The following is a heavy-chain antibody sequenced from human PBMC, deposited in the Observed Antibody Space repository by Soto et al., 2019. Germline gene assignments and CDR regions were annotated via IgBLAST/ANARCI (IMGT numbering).Heavy chain of an antibody. J-gene: IGHJ4*02. D-gene: IGHD3-16*01. Sequence: GASVKVSCKASGYTFTGHYIHWVRQAPGQGPEWMGEIGPASGDTRYAQKFQGRVTMTRDTSITTVYMELNNLSPDDTAVYYCGTGRRGQLVISYWGQGTQVTVSS. CDR1: GYTFTGHY. V-gene: IGHV1-2*02. CDR2: IGPASGDT. CDR3: GTGRRGQLVISY.